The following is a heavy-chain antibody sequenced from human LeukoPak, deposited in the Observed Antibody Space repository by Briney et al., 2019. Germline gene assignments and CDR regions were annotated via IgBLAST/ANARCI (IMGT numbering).Heavy chain of an antibody. D-gene: IGHD3-10*01. Sequence: GGTLRLSCTASGFTFSNHGMDWVRQAPGKGLEWVSGISPSGDITYYADSVKGRFTISRDNSKNTLYLEVISLTAEDTAVYYCAKGDAWLRFGEWSQGTLVTVSS. CDR3: AKGDAWLRFGE. CDR1: GFTFSNHG. J-gene: IGHJ4*02. CDR2: ISPSGDIT. V-gene: IGHV3-23*01.